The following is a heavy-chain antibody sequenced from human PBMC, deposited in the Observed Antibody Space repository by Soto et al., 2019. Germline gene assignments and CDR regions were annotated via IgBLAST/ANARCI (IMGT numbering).Heavy chain of an antibody. D-gene: IGHD3-3*01. CDR3: ARDGEYFDY. J-gene: IGHJ4*02. Sequence: SETLSLTCTVSGGSISSYYWSWIRQPPGKGLEWIGYIYYSGSTNYNPSLKSRVTISVDTSKNQFSLKLSSVTAADTAVYYCARDGEYFDYWGQGTLVTVSS. CDR1: GGSISSYY. V-gene: IGHV4-59*01. CDR2: IYYSGST.